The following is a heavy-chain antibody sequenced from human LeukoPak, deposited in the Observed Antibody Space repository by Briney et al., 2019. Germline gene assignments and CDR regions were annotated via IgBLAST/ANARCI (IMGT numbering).Heavy chain of an antibody. V-gene: IGHV3-23*01. Sequence: GGSLTLFCAASGFTLSSYAVRWVRQSRGKGVEGVSAISGSGGSRYYADSVKGRFTISRDNSKNTLYLQMNSLRPEDTAVYYCAKGERTTVTTYLGYWGQGTQVIVSS. CDR2: ISGSGGSR. D-gene: IGHD4-11*01. J-gene: IGHJ4*02. CDR1: GFTLSSYA. CDR3: AKGERTTVTTYLGY.